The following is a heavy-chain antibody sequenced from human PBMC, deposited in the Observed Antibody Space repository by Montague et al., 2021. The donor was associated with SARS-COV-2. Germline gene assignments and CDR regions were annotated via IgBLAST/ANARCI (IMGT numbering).Heavy chain of an antibody. D-gene: IGHD3-22*01. Sequence: TLSLTCTVSGGSISSGGYYWSWIRQHPGKGLEWIGYIYYSGSTYYNPSLKNRLTISVDTSRNQFSLKLSSVTAADTAVYYCARATMIVVVIGAFDIWGQGTMVTVSS. V-gene: IGHV4-31*03. CDR1: GGSISSGGYY. CDR2: IYYSGST. J-gene: IGHJ3*02. CDR3: ARATMIVVVIGAFDI.